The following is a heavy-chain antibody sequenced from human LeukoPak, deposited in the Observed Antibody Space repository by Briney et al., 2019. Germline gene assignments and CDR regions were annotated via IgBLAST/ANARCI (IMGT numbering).Heavy chain of an antibody. J-gene: IGHJ4*02. CDR2: IKSKTDGGTT. Sequence: GGPLRLLCGASWFLLRNARMRWVREATGKGVEWFGRIKSKTDGGTTDYAAPVKGRFTISRDDSKNTLYLQMNSLKTEDTAVYYCTTEGLVDIVATDYWGQGTLVTVSS. CDR3: TTEGLVDIVATDY. V-gene: IGHV3-15*01. D-gene: IGHD5-12*01. CDR1: WFLLRNAR.